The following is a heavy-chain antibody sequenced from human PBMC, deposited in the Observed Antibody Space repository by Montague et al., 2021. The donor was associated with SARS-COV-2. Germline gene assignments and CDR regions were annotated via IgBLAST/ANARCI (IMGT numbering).Heavy chain of an antibody. V-gene: IGHV3-33*06. D-gene: IGHD2-15*01. Sequence: SLRLSCAASGFKFNNYGMHWVRQAPGKVLEWVAIIWHDGSNKYYRDSVKGRFTISRDNSKSTSYLQMDSLRAEDTAVYYCAKEGGDYSGEGYYFDHWGRGTLVTVSS. CDR1: GFKFNNYG. J-gene: IGHJ4*02. CDR2: IWHDGSNK. CDR3: AKEGGDYSGEGYYFDH.